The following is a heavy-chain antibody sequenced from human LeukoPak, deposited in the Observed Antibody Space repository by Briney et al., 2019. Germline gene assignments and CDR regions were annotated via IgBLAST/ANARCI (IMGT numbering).Heavy chain of an antibody. D-gene: IGHD1-26*01. CDR3: ASSGSYYYFDY. CDR2: IWYDGSNK. Sequence: GGSLRLSCAASGFTFSTYGMHWVRQAPGKGLEWVAVIWYDGSNKYYADSVKGRFTISRDNSKNTLYLQMNSLRAEDTAVYYCASSGSYYYFDYWGQGTLVTVSS. J-gene: IGHJ4*02. V-gene: IGHV3-33*01. CDR1: GFTFSTYG.